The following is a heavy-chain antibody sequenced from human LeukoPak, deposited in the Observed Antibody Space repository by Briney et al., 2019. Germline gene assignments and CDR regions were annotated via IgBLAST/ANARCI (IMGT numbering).Heavy chain of an antibody. Sequence: QTGGSLRLSCTASGFNFGDYTMSWFRQAPGKGLEWVGFIRSKTYGGTTEDAASVKGRFTISRDDPKSIAYLQMNSLKSADTAVYYCIRGGANSPFDYWGQGTLVTVSS. CDR1: GFNFGDYT. CDR2: IRSKTYGGTT. CDR3: IRGGANSPFDY. V-gene: IGHV3-49*03. D-gene: IGHD1-1*01. J-gene: IGHJ4*02.